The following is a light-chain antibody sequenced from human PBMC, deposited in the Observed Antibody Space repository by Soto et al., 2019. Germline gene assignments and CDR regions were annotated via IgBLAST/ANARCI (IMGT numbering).Light chain of an antibody. CDR2: RAS. Sequence: EIVMTQSPATLSVSPGERATLSCRASQSISSNLAWYQQKPGQAPRLLIYRASSRATGIPARFSGSGSGTAFTLTISSLQSEDFAVYYCQHYNNWTPWTFGQGTKVEIK. CDR3: QHYNNWTPWT. V-gene: IGKV3-15*01. J-gene: IGKJ1*01. CDR1: QSISSN.